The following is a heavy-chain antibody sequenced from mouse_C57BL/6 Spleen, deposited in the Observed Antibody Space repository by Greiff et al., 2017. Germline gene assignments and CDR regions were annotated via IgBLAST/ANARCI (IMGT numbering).Heavy chain of an antibody. CDR3: ARDKGLRRNYYAMDY. J-gene: IGHJ4*01. D-gene: IGHD2-4*01. V-gene: IGHV1-82*01. CDR2: IYPGDGDT. CDR1: GYAFSSSW. Sequence: VQLQQSGPELVKPGASVKISCKASGYAFSSSWMNWVKQRPGKGLEWIGRIYPGDGDTNYNGKFKGKATLTADKSSSTAYMQLSSLTSEDSAVYFCARDKGLRRNYYAMDYWGQGTSVTVSS.